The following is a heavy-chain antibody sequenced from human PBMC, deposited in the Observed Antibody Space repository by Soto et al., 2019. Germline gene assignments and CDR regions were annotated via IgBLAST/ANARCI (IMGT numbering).Heavy chain of an antibody. Sequence: GGSLRLSCAASGFTFSSYSMNWVRQAPGKGLEWVSSISSSSSYIYYADSVKGRFTISRDNAKNSLYLQMNSLRAEDTAVYYCARDLNSNYAIYYYYGMDVWDQGTTVTVSS. D-gene: IGHD4-4*01. V-gene: IGHV3-21*01. CDR3: ARDLNSNYAIYYYYGMDV. CDR2: ISSSSSYI. CDR1: GFTFSSYS. J-gene: IGHJ6*02.